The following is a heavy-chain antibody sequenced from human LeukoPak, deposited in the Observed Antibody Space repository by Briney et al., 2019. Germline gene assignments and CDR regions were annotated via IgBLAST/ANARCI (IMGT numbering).Heavy chain of an antibody. V-gene: IGHV4-39*01. CDR1: GGSISSSSYS. J-gene: IGHJ4*02. CDR3: ASKYYYDSSGYYPFDY. CDR2: IYYSGST. Sequence: SETLSLTCTVSGGSISSSSYSWGWIRQPPGKGLEWIGSIYYSGSTYYNPSLKSRVTISVDTSKNQFSLKLSSVTAADTAVYYCASKYYYDSSGYYPFDYWGQGTLVTVSS. D-gene: IGHD3-22*01.